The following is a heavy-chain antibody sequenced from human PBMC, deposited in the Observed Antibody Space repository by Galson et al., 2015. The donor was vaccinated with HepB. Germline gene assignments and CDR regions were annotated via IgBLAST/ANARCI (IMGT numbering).Heavy chain of an antibody. Sequence: SVKVSCKASGGTFSSYAISWVRQAPGQGLEWMGGIIPIFGTANYAQKFQGRVTITADKSTSTAYMELSSLRSEDTAVYYCARDEDSSGPNYYGMDVWGQGTTVTVSS. CDR3: ARDEDSSGPNYYGMDV. CDR1: GGTFSSYA. D-gene: IGHD3-22*01. V-gene: IGHV1-69*06. CDR2: IIPIFGTA. J-gene: IGHJ6*02.